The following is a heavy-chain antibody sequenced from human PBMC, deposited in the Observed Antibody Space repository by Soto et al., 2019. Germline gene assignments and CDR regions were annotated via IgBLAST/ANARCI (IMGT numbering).Heavy chain of an antibody. Sequence: QVQLQESGPGLVKPSETLSLTCTVSGGSISTYYWSWIRQPPGKGLEWIGYIYYNGRTNYNPSLESRVTISLDTSKSQFSLKLSSVSAADTAVYYCARDGSGYDFWSGPYFFDYWGTGTLVTVSS. CDR2: IYYNGRT. CDR3: ARDGSGYDFWSGPYFFDY. V-gene: IGHV4-59*01. CDR1: GGSISTYY. J-gene: IGHJ4*02. D-gene: IGHD3-3*01.